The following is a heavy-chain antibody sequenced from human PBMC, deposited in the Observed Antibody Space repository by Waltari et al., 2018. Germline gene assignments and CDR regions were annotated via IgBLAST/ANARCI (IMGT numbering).Heavy chain of an antibody. J-gene: IGHJ4*02. CDR2: IHTSGVT. CDR3: ALSSRNGWFGEYLDC. V-gene: IGHV4-61*02. D-gene: IGHD3-10*01. CDR1: GGSIEFGTYY. Sequence: QLQLQESGPGLVKPTQTLSLTCTVSGGSIEFGTYYWSWIRQSAGTGLECIGRIHTSGVTRYGPALKSRVTLSADPSKNQVSLELNSVTAADTAVDFCALSSRNGWFGEYLDCWGQGALVTVSS.